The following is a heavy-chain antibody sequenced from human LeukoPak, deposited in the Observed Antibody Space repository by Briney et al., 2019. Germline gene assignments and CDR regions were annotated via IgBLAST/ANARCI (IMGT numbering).Heavy chain of an antibody. Sequence: ASVKVSCKASGYTFTGYYMHWVRQAPGQGLEWMGWINPNSGGTNYAQKFQGRVTMTRDTSISTAYMELSRLRSDDTAVYYCASFYDSSGYPPRGGFDPWGQGTLVTVSS. J-gene: IGHJ5*02. CDR1: GYTFTGYY. V-gene: IGHV1-2*02. CDR3: ASFYDSSGYPPRGGFDP. CDR2: INPNSGGT. D-gene: IGHD3-22*01.